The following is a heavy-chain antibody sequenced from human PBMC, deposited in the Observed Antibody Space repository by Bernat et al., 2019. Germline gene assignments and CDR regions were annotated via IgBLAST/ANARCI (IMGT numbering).Heavy chain of an antibody. Sequence: QVQLVQSGAEVKKPGASVKVSCKASGYTFTSYAMHWVRQAPGQRLEWMGWINAGNGNTKYSQKFQGRVTITRDTSASTAYMELSSLRSEDTAVYYCARGRDLVITTESDAFDIWGQGTMVTVSS. CDR3: ARGRDLVITTESDAFDI. CDR1: GYTFTSYA. CDR2: INAGNGNT. V-gene: IGHV1-3*01. D-gene: IGHD3-22*01. J-gene: IGHJ3*02.